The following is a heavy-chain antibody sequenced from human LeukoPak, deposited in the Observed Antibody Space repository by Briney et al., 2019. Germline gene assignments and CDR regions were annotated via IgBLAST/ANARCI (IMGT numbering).Heavy chain of an antibody. CDR3: ARDSVSYCSSTSCFPLYYMDV. CDR2: ISSSSSYI. Sequence: PGGSLRLSCAASGFTFSSYSMNWVRQAPGKGLEWVSSISSSSSYIYYADSVKGRFTISRDNAKNSLYLQMNSLRAEDTAVYYCARDSVSYCSSTSCFPLYYMDVWGKGTTVTVSS. D-gene: IGHD2-2*01. CDR1: GFTFSSYS. J-gene: IGHJ6*03. V-gene: IGHV3-21*01.